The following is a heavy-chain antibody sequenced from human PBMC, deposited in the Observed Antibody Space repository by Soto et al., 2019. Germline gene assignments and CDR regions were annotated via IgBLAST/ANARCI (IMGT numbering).Heavy chain of an antibody. CDR1: GFSLTISGVG. V-gene: IGHV2-5*02. CDR3: AHRRGIGEFDA. CDR2: IYWDDDN. J-gene: IGHJ5*02. Sequence: ITLKESGPTLVKPTQTLTLTCTFSGFSLTISGVGVGWIRQPPGKALEWLALIYWDDDNRYSPSLKSRLTITKDTSKNQVVLTMTNMDPEDTATYYCAHRRGIGEFDAWGQGTLVTVSS. D-gene: IGHD3-10*01.